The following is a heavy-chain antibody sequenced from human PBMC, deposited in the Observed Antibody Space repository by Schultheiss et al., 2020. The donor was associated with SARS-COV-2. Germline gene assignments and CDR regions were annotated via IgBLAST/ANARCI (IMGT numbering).Heavy chain of an antibody. Sequence: GSLRLSCTVSGGSISSSSYYWGWIRQPPGKGLEWIGSIYYSGSTYYNPSLKSRVTISVDTSKNQFSLKLSSVTAADTAVYYCARVSLRGSDYWGQGTLVTVSS. V-gene: IGHV4-39*07. CDR1: GGSISSSSYY. CDR3: ARVSLRGSDY. CDR2: IYYSGST. D-gene: IGHD3-10*01. J-gene: IGHJ4*02.